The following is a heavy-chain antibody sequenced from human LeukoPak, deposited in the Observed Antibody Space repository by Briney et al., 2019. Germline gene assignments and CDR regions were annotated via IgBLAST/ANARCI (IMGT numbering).Heavy chain of an antibody. CDR3: GRHQHSGRYGAFDI. CDR2: IHSGDSDT. V-gene: IGHV5-51*01. D-gene: IGHD1-26*01. J-gene: IGHJ3*02. Sequence: GESLRPYCQGPGYTYTAYWIGWVRQMPGKGLERVGIIHSGDSDTRYSPSFQGQVTISADKSITAAYMQWSRLKASDTAMYYCGRHQHSGRYGAFDIWGQGTMVTVSS. CDR1: GYTYTAYW.